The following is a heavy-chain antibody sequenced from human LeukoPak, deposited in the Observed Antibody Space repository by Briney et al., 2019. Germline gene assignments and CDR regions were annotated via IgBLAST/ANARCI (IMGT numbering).Heavy chain of an antibody. CDR3: ARDHHSNIVATIKGQQLVREDY. V-gene: IGHV1-46*03. J-gene: IGHJ4*02. Sequence: ASVKGSFKASGYTFTSYYMHWVGQAPGQGREWMGIIKSIGGSPSYAQKFQGRVDMNRDTSKSTVYMELSSLRSEDTAVYYCARDHHSNIVATIKGQQLVREDYWGQGTLVTASS. CDR2: IKSIGGSP. CDR1: GYTFTSYY. D-gene: IGHD5-12*01.